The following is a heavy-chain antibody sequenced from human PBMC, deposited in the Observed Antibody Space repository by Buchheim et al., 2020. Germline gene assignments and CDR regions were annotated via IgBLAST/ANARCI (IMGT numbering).Heavy chain of an antibody. V-gene: IGHV4-34*01. Sequence: QVQLQQWGAGLLKPSETLSLTCAVYGGSFSGFSCSWIRQPPGEGLEWIGQINHSGSSNYNPSLKSRVTISVDTSKNQFSLKLSSVTAADTAVYYCARDSTVTTGGMDVWGQGTT. CDR1: GGSFSGFS. CDR2: INHSGSS. D-gene: IGHD4-17*01. J-gene: IGHJ6*02. CDR3: ARDSTVTTGGMDV.